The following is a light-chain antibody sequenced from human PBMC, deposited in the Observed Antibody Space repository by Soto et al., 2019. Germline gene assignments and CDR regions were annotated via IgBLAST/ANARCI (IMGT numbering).Light chain of an antibody. CDR3: QVWDGSSDPVV. J-gene: IGLJ2*01. V-gene: IGLV3-21*02. Sequence: SYELTQPPSVSVAPGQTARIACGGNNIGGRNVHWYQQKPCQATVLVVYDDSDRPSGIPERISGSKSGNTAALTISRVEAGDEADYYCQVWDGSSDPVVFGGGTKLTVL. CDR2: DDS. CDR1: NIGGRN.